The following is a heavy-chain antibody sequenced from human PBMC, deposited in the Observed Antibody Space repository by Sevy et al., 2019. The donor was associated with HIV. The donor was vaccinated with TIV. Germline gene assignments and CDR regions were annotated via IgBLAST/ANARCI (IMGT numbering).Heavy chain of an antibody. CDR1: GGSITSLY. CDR2: IFYNGHI. V-gene: IGHV4-59*08. CDR3: AGENAWGRGYS. Sequence: SETLSLTCTVSGGSITSLYWNWIRQPPGKGLEWIANIFYNGHINYNPSLKSRVTLSLDTSKNQFSLRLSSVTAADTAMYYCAGENAWGRGYSWGQGALVTVSS. J-gene: IGHJ4*02. D-gene: IGHD1-26*01.